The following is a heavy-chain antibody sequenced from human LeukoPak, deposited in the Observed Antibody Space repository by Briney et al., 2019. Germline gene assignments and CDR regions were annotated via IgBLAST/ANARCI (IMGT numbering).Heavy chain of an antibody. CDR2: FDPEDGET. Sequence: ASVKVSCTVSGYTLTELSMHWVRQAPGKGLEWMGGFDPEDGETIYAQKFQGRVTMTEDTSTDTAYMELSSLRSEDTAVYYCATVAGRRWENDAFDIWGQGTMVTVSS. CDR1: GYTLTELS. V-gene: IGHV1-24*01. CDR3: ATVAGRRWENDAFDI. J-gene: IGHJ3*02. D-gene: IGHD6-19*01.